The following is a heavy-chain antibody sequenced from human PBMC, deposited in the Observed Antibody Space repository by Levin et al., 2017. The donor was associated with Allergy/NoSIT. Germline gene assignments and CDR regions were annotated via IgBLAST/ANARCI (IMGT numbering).Heavy chain of an antibody. Sequence: GESLKISCAASGFSFSSYGMYWFRQAPGKGLEWVATISYDGSKKHYVDSVEGRFTISRDNSKSMLYLQMSSLRPEDTAMYFCATAWHQKSGTYDKRFDYWGQGNLVTVSS. CDR3: ATAWHQKSGTYDKRFDY. CDR1: GFSFSSYG. J-gene: IGHJ4*01. CDR2: ISYDGSKK. D-gene: IGHD3-10*01. V-gene: IGHV3-30*03.